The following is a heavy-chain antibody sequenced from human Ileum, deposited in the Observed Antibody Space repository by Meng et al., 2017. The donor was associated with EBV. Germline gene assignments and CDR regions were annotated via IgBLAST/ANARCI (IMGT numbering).Heavy chain of an antibody. V-gene: IGHV4-4*02. CDR1: GDSISSNNW. CDR2: IYHSGST. CDR3: ASGRDYAWHS. Sequence: QGRRQGSGPGLVTPSGPLSLTCAASGDSISSNNWWSWVRQPPGKGLEWIGEIYHSGSTNYNPSFKSRVTMSVDKSKNQISLNLSSVTAADTAVYYCASGRDYAWHSWGRGTLVTVSS. J-gene: IGHJ4*02. D-gene: IGHD4-17*01.